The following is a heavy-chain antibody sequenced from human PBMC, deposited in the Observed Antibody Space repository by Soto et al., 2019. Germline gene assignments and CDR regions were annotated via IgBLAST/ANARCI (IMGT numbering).Heavy chain of an antibody. V-gene: IGHV4-39*01. J-gene: IGHJ5*02. D-gene: IGHD5-18*01. Sequence: SETLSLTCTVSGGSISSSSYYWGWIRQPPGKGLEWIGSIYYSGSTYYNPSLKSRVTISVDTSKNQFSLKLSSVTAADTAVYYCARLGTAMAVYNWFDPWGQGTLVTVSS. CDR3: ARLGTAMAVYNWFDP. CDR2: IYYSGST. CDR1: GGSISSSSYY.